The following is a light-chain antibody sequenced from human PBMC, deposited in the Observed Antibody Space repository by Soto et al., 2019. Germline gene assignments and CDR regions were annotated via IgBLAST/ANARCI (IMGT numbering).Light chain of an antibody. Sequence: DIQMTQSPPSLSVSVGDRVTITCQASQDISNYLHWFQQKPGKAPQLLIFDVSNLQTGVPSRFSGGGSGTDFALTISSLEPGDIATYYCQQYDSLPLTFGQGTRLEIK. CDR2: DVS. J-gene: IGKJ5*01. CDR3: QQYDSLPLT. CDR1: QDISNY. V-gene: IGKV1-33*01.